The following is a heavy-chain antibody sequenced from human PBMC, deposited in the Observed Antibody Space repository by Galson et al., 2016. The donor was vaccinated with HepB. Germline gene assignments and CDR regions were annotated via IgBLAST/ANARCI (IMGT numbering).Heavy chain of an antibody. Sequence: SLRLSCAASGFKFDDYAIHWVRQAPGQGLEWVSGISWNSGGISYADSVKGRFMISRDNAKNSLYLQMNSPRPDDTAFYYCAKDISTDSFGMFHFWGQGTLVTVSS. D-gene: IGHD3-3*01. CDR3: AKDISTDSFGMFHF. J-gene: IGHJ4*02. CDR1: GFKFDDYA. V-gene: IGHV3-9*01. CDR2: ISWNSGGI.